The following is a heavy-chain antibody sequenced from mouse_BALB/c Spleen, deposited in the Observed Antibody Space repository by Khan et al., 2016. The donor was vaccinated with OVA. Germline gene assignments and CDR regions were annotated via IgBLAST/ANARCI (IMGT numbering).Heavy chain of an antibody. D-gene: IGHD1-2*01. J-gene: IGHJ2*01. CDR2: ISYSGST. CDR3: VRTARIKY. CDR1: GYSITSGYV. Sequence: EVELVESGPGLVKPSQSLSLTCTVTGYSITSGYVWNWIRQFPGNKLEWMGYISYSGSTNYNPSLKSRISITRDTSKNQFFLQLNSVTTEDTATYYCVRTARIKYWGQGTTLTVSS. V-gene: IGHV3-2*02.